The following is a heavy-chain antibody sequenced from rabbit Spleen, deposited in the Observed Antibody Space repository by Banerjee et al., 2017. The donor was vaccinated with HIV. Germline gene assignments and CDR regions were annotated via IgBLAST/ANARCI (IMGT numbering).Heavy chain of an antibody. CDR2: MFSGSSGST. CDR3: ANRAGTNDPHFRL. Sequence: QQQLEESGGGLVKPGGTLTLTCKASGIDFSSYYYMCWVRQAPGKGLEWIACMFSGSSGSTYYASWAKGRFTISKTSSTTVTLQMTSLTAADTATYFCANRAGTNDPHFRLWGPGTLVTVS. V-gene: IGHV1S45*01. D-gene: IGHD4-2*01. J-gene: IGHJ4*01. CDR1: GIDFSSYYY.